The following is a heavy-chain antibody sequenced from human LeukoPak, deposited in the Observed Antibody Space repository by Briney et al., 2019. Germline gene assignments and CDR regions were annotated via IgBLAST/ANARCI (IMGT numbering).Heavy chain of an antibody. J-gene: IGHJ4*02. CDR2: ISSSGSTI. Sequence: PGGSLRLSCAASGFTFSDYYMSWIRQAPGKGLEWVSYISSSGSTIYYADSVKGRYTISRDNAKNSLYLQMNSLRAEDTAVYYCARAAPYGSGSLDYWGQGTLVTVSS. V-gene: IGHV3-11*01. CDR3: ARAAPYGSGSLDY. D-gene: IGHD3-10*01. CDR1: GFTFSDYY.